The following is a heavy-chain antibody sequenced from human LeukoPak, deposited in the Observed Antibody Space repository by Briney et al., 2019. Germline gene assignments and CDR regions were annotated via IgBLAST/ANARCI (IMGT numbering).Heavy chain of an antibody. CDR3: TTYGSGRKFDY. V-gene: IGHV3-15*04. Sequence: GGSLRLSCAASGFSFSDAWMSWVRQIPGKGLEWVGRIESKTDGGTTDYAAPVKGRFTISRDDSTNTLYLKMNSLKSEDTAVYYYTTYGSGRKFDYWGQGILVTVSS. CDR2: IESKTDGGTT. D-gene: IGHD3-10*01. CDR1: GFSFSDAW. J-gene: IGHJ4*02.